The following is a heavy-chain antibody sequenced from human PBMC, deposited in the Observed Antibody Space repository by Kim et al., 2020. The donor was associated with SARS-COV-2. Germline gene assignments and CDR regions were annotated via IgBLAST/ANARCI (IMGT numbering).Heavy chain of an antibody. J-gene: IGHJ6*02. CDR1: GFTFSSYW. Sequence: GGSLRLSCAASGFTFSSYWMHWVRQAPGKGLVWVSRINSDGSSTSYADSVKGRFTISRDNAENTLYLQMNSLRAEDTAVYYCARVDRSYYYYGMDVWGQGTTVTVSS. V-gene: IGHV3-74*01. CDR2: INSDGSST. CDR3: ARVDRSYYYYGMDV.